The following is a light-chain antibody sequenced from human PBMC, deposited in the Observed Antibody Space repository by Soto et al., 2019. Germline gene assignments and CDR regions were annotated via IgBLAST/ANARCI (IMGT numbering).Light chain of an antibody. V-gene: IGKV3-20*01. CDR3: QQYGSSGT. CDR2: GAS. J-gene: IGKJ1*01. CDR1: QSVSSD. Sequence: EIVMTQYPPTLSVTPGERATLSCRASQSVSSDLAWYHQKPGQAPRLLIYGASNRATGIPDRFSGSGSGTDFTLTISRLEPEDFAVYYCQQYGSSGTFGQGTKVDIK.